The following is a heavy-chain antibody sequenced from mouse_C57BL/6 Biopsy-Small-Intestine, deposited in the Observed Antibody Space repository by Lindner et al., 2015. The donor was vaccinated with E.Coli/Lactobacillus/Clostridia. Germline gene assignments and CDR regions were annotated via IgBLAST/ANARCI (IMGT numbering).Heavy chain of an antibody. J-gene: IGHJ4*01. CDR2: INPLNDAT. CDR3: ARDYYDGSYGAMDP. CDR1: GYTFTSYV. D-gene: IGHD1-1*01. Sequence: VQLQESGPELVKPGASVKMSCKASGYTFTSYVIHXVLKQKPGQVLEWIGYINPLNDATKYNEKFKGKVTLTSDKSSSTAYMELSSLTSEDSAVYYCARDYYDGSYGAMDPWGQGTSVTVSS. V-gene: IGHV1-14*01.